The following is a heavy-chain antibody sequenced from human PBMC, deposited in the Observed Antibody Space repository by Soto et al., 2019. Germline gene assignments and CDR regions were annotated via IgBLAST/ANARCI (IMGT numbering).Heavy chain of an antibody. CDR2: IYHSGST. CDR3: ARGGVDIVVVPAAGGYYYYGMDV. J-gene: IGHJ6*02. Sequence: SETLSLTCAVSGGSISSSNWWSWVRQPPGKGLEWIGEIYHSGSTNYNPSLKSRVTISVDKSKNQFSLQLSSVTAADTAVYYCARGGVDIVVVPAAGGYYYYGMDVWGQGTTVTVSS. CDR1: GGSISSSNW. D-gene: IGHD2-2*01. V-gene: IGHV4-4*02.